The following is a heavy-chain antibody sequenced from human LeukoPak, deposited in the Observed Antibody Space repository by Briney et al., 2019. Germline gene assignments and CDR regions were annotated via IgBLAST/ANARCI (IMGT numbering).Heavy chain of an antibody. CDR2: IYYSGST. Sequence: SETLSVTCTVSGGSISSYYWSWIRQPPGKGLEWIGYIYYSGSTNYNPSLKSRVTISVDTSKNQFSLKLSSVTAADTAVYYCAREGSGMAQIGAFDIWGQGTMVTVSS. CDR3: AREGSGMAQIGAFDI. D-gene: IGHD3-10*01. CDR1: GGSISSYY. V-gene: IGHV4-59*01. J-gene: IGHJ3*02.